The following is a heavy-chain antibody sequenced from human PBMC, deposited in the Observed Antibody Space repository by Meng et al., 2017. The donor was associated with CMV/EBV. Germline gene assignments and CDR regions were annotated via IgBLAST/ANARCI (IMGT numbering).Heavy chain of an antibody. J-gene: IGHJ4*02. D-gene: IGHD1-26*01. CDR1: GFTFSNAW. Sequence: GESLKISCAASGFTFSNAWMSWVRQAPGKGLEWVDRIKSKTDGGTTDYAAPVKGRFTISRDDSKNTLYLQMNSLKTEDTAVYYCTTVGATFPSDYWGQGTLVTVSS. CDR2: IKSKTDGGTT. CDR3: TTVGATFPSDY. V-gene: IGHV3-15*01.